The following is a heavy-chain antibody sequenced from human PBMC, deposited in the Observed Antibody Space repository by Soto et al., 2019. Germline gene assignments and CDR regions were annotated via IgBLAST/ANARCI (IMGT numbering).Heavy chain of an antibody. CDR1: GFTFSSYS. J-gene: IGHJ5*02. CDR2: ISSSSSTI. CDR3: AREGSNLNWYDP. V-gene: IGHV3-48*02. D-gene: IGHD4-4*01. Sequence: GGSLSLSCAAFGFTFSSYSMNWVRQAPGKGLERVSYISSSSSTIYYADSVKGRFTISRDNAKNSLYLQMNSLRDEDTAVYYCAREGSNLNWYDPWGQGTLVSVSS.